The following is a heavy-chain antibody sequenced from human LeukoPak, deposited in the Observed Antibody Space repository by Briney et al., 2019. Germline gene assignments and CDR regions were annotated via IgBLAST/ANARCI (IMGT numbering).Heavy chain of an antibody. CDR3: AAGVNVLVPDGGWFDP. J-gene: IGHJ5*02. Sequence: ASVKVSCKASGGTFSSYAISWVRQAPGQGLEWMGRIIPIFGIANYAQKFQGRVTITADKSTSTADMELSSLRCEDTAVYYCAAGVNVLVPDGGWFDPWGQETLLTVSS. CDR1: GGTFSSYA. D-gene: IGHD2-2*01. V-gene: IGHV1-69*04. CDR2: IIPIFGIA.